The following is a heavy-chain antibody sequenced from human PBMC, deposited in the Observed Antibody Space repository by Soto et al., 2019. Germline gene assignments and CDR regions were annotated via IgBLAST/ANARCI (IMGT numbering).Heavy chain of an antibody. D-gene: IGHD3-16*02. V-gene: IGHV1-3*01. CDR3: ARVRMITFGGVIVPYYFDY. CDR1: GYTFTSYA. J-gene: IGHJ4*02. CDR2: INAGNGNT. Sequence: GASVKVSCKASGYTFTSYAMHWVRQAPGQRLEWMGWINAGNGNTKYSQKFQGRVTITRDTSVSTAYMELSSLRSEDTAVYYCARVRMITFGGVIVPYYFDYWGQGTLVTVSS.